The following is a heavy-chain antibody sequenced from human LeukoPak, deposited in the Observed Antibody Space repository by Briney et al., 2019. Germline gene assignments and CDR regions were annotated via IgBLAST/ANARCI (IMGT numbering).Heavy chain of an antibody. CDR3: ARDQAATNTQVRFCLD. J-gene: IGHJ4*02. CDR1: GYTFIAYG. D-gene: IGHD3-9*01. CDR2: ISAYNGNT. Sequence: ASVKVSCKASGYTFIAYGISWVRQAPGQGLKWMGCISAYNGNTNFAQKLQGRVTMTTDTSTSTAYMDLRSLRSDDTAVYYCARDQAATNTQVRFCLDWGQGTLVTVSS. V-gene: IGHV1-18*01.